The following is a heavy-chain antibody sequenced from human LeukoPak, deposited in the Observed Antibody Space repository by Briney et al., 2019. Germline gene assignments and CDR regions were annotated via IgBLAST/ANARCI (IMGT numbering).Heavy chain of an antibody. Sequence: PSETLSLTCTVSGGSISSYYWSWIRQPPGKGLEWIGYIYYSGSTNYNPSLKSRVTISVDTSKNQFSLKLSSVTAADTAVYYCARAETMVRGVMTFDIWGQGTMVTVSS. D-gene: IGHD3-10*01. V-gene: IGHV4-59*01. CDR1: GGSISSYY. J-gene: IGHJ3*02. CDR2: IYYSGST. CDR3: ARAETMVRGVMTFDI.